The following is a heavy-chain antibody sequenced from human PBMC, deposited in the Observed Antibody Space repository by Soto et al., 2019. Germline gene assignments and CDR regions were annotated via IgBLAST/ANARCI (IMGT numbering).Heavy chain of an antibody. CDR2: INHSGST. V-gene: IGHV4-34*01. CDR1: GGSFSGYY. Sequence: QVQLQQWGAGLLKPSETLSLTCAVYGGSFSGYYWSWIRQPPGKGLEWIGEINHSGSTNYNPSLKSRVTISVDTSKNQFSLKLSSVTAADTAVYYCARGRGTMVRGVIPWFDPWGQGTLVTVSS. CDR3: ARGRGTMVRGVIPWFDP. D-gene: IGHD3-10*01. J-gene: IGHJ5*02.